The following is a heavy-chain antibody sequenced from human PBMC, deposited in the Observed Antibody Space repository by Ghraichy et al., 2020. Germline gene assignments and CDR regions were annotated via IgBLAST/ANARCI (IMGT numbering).Heavy chain of an antibody. V-gene: IGHV4-59*01. J-gene: IGHJ4*02. Sequence: SETLSLTCTVSGGSISSYYWSWIRQPPGKGLEWIGYIHYSGSTKHNPSLKSRVTISLDTSKNQFSLNLSSVRAADTAVYYCARSEIVATIDYWGRGTLVTVSS. D-gene: IGHD5-12*01. CDR1: GGSISSYY. CDR2: IHYSGST. CDR3: ARSEIVATIDY.